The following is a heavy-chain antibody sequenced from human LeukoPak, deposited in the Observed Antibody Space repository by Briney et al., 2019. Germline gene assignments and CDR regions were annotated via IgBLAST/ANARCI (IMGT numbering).Heavy chain of an antibody. CDR3: ARVLGYQRGAWFDP. CDR1: GGSFSGYY. Sequence: PSETLSLTCAVYGGSFSGYYWSWIRQPPGKGLERIGEINHSGSTNYNPSLKSRVTISVDTSKNQFSLKLSSVTAADTAVYYCARVLGYQRGAWFDPWGQGTLVTVSS. V-gene: IGHV4-34*01. D-gene: IGHD2-2*01. J-gene: IGHJ5*02. CDR2: INHSGST.